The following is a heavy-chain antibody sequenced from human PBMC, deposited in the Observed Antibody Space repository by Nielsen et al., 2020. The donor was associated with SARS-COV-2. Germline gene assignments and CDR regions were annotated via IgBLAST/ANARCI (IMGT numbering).Heavy chain of an antibody. CDR2: ISPNSGNT. V-gene: IGHV1-8*01. D-gene: IGHD3-10*01. Sequence: ASVKVSCKASGYTFINHDINWVRQSTGQGLEWMGWISPNSGNTGSAQKFQGRVTMTRSTSTSTAYLELSSLRSEDTAVYYCARGGSSLGANLEDPWGQGTLVIVSS. J-gene: IGHJ5*02. CDR3: ARGGSSLGANLEDP. CDR1: GYTFINHD.